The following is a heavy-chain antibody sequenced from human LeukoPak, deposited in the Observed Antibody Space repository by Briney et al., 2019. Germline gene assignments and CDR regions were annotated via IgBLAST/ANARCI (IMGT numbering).Heavy chain of an antibody. D-gene: IGHD2-21*02. CDR3: ARDVAYCGGDCYSWWYFDL. V-gene: IGHV1-2*02. J-gene: IGHJ2*01. CDR1: GYTFTGYY. CDR2: INPNSGGT. Sequence: ASVKVSCKASGYTFTGYYMHWVGQAPGQGLEWMGWINPNSGGTNYAQKFQGRVTMTRDTSISTAYMELSRLRSDDTAVYYCARDVAYCGGDCYSWWYFDLWGRGTPVTVSS.